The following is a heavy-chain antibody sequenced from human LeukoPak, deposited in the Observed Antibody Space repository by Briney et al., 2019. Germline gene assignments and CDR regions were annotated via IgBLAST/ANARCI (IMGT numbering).Heavy chain of an antibody. CDR3: ARTAVRAAAAGTQKPRFDP. CDR2: MNPNSGNT. CDR1: GYTFTSYD. J-gene: IGHJ5*02. Sequence: ASVKVSCKASGYTFTSYDINWVRQATGQGLEWMGWMNPNSGNTGYAQKFQGRVTMTRNTSISTAYMELSSLRSEDTAVYYCARTAVRAAAAGTQKPRFDPWGQGTLVTVSS. V-gene: IGHV1-8*01. D-gene: IGHD6-13*01.